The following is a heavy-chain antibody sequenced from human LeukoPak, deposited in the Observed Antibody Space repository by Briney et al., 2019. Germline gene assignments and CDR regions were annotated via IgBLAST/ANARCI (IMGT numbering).Heavy chain of an antibody. CDR3: ARDKQWLVTDY. Sequence: RASVKVSCKASGYTFTSYYMHWVRQAPGQGLEWMGIINPSGGSTSYAQKFQDRVTMTRDASTSTVYMELSSLRSEDTAVYYCARDKQWLVTDYWGQGTLVTVSS. D-gene: IGHD6-19*01. CDR2: INPSGGST. CDR1: GYTFTSYY. J-gene: IGHJ4*02. V-gene: IGHV1-46*01.